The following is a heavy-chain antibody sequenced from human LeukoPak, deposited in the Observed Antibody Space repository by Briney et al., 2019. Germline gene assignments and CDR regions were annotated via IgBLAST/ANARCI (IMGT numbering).Heavy chain of an antibody. D-gene: IGHD3-10*01. CDR1: GGSFSGYY. V-gene: IGHV4-34*01. CDR3: ARFNMVRGVIQGDY. Sequence: SETLSLTCAVYGGSFSGYYWSWIRQPPGKGLEWIGEINHSGSTNYNPSLKSRVTTSVDTSKNQFSLKLSSVTAADTAVYYCARFNMVRGVIQGDYWGQGTLVTVSS. J-gene: IGHJ4*02. CDR2: INHSGST.